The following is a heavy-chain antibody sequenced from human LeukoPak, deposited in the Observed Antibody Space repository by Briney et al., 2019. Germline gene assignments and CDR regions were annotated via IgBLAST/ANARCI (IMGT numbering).Heavy chain of an antibody. CDR1: GYTFTGYY. D-gene: IGHD6-13*01. Sequence: ASVKVSCKASGYTFTGYYMHWVRQAPGQGLEWMGWINPNSGGTNYAQKFQGRVTMTRDTSISTAYMELSRLTSDDTAVYYYAPSNSNWFYFDYWGQGTLATVSS. CDR2: INPNSGGT. J-gene: IGHJ4*02. V-gene: IGHV1-2*02. CDR3: APSNSNWFYFDY.